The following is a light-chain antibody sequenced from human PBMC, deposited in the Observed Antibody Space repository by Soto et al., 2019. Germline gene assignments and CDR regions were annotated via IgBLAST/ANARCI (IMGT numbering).Light chain of an antibody. J-gene: IGLJ2*01. CDR2: DVS. CDR3: CSYAGDLAL. Sequence: QSVLTQPRSVSGSPGQSVTISCTGTSSDVGGYDFVSWYQQHPGKAPKLMISDVSKRSSGVPDRFSGSKSGNTASLTISGLQAEDEADYYCCSYAGDLALFGGGTQLTVL. V-gene: IGLV2-11*01. CDR1: SSDVGGYDF.